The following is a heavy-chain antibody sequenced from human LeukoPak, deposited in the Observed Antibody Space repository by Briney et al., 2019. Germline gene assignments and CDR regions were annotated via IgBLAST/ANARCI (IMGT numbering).Heavy chain of an antibody. Sequence: GGSLRLSCAASGFTFSSYSMNWVRQAPGKGLEWVSSISSSSSYIYYADSVKGRFTVSRDNSKNTLDLQMGSLRDEDMAVYYCARVRYGDYSIDYWGQGTLVTVSS. CDR2: ISSSSSYI. V-gene: IGHV3-21*01. CDR1: GFTFSSYS. J-gene: IGHJ4*02. CDR3: ARVRYGDYSIDY. D-gene: IGHD4-17*01.